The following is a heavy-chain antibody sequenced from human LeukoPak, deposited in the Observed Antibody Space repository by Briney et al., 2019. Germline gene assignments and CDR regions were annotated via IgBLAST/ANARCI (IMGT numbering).Heavy chain of an antibody. Sequence: GGSLRLSCAASGFTFSTYAMSWVRQAPGKGLEWVSAISGSGGSTYYTDSVKGRFTISRDNSKNTLYLQMNSLRAEDTAVYYCAKETTVTNSSYYFDYWGQGTLVTVSS. J-gene: IGHJ4*02. V-gene: IGHV3-23*01. CDR2: ISGSGGST. CDR3: AKETTVTNSSYYFDY. CDR1: GFTFSTYA. D-gene: IGHD4-17*01.